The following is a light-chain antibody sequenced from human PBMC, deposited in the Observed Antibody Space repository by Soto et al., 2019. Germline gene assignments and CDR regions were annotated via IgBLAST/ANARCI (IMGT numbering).Light chain of an antibody. J-gene: IGKJ5*01. CDR2: SIS. CDR1: QSFSSSD. V-gene: IGKV3-15*01. CDR3: QQYSKWPIT. Sequence: IVLTQSPGTLSLSQGERATLSCRASQSFSSSDLALYHKKTDQAPRLLIYSISTRATGIPARFSGSGSGTEFSLTFSSLQSEDFAVYYCQQYSKWPITFGQGTRLEI.